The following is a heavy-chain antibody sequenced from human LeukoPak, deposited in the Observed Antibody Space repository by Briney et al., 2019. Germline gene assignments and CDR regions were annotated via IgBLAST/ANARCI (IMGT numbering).Heavy chain of an antibody. V-gene: IGHV3-9*01. CDR1: GFTLDDYA. CDR3: AKDLSSAITSALVLDV. J-gene: IGHJ6*02. Sequence: SLRLSCTVSGFTLDDYAMHWVRHTPGKGLEWVAGITWNRDNIGYGDSVKGRFTISRDNVKNVLYLQMNSLRPEDTALYYCAKDLSSAITSALVLDVWGQGTTVIVS. D-gene: IGHD3-22*01. CDR2: ITWNRDNI.